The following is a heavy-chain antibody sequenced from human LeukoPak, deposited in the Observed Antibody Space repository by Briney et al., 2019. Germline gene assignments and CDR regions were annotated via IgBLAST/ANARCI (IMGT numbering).Heavy chain of an antibody. CDR2: MNPNSGNT. V-gene: IGHV1-8*03. J-gene: IGHJ4*02. CDR1: GYTFTSYD. Sequence: AASVTVSCKASGYTFTSYDINWVRQATGQGLEWMGWMNPNSGNTGYAQKFQGRVTITRNTSISTAYMELSSLRSEDTAVYYCARGDSIAAAGDYYFDYWGQGTLVTVSS. D-gene: IGHD6-13*01. CDR3: ARGDSIAAAGDYYFDY.